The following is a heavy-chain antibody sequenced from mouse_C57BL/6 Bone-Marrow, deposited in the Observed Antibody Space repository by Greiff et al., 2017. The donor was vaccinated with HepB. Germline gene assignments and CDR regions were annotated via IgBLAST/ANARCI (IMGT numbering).Heavy chain of an antibody. CDR1: GFTFSSYT. CDR3: ARSWYFDV. V-gene: IGHV5-9*01. J-gene: IGHJ1*03. CDR2: ISGGGGNT. Sequence: EVNVVESGGGLVKPGGSLKLSCAASGFTFSSYTMSWVRQTPEKRLEWVATISGGGGNTYYPDSVKGRFTISRDNAKNTLYLQMSSLRSEDTALYYCARSWYFDVWGTGTTVTVSS.